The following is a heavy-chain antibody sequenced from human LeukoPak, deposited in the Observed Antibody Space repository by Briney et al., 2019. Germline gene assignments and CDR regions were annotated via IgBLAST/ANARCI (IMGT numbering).Heavy chain of an antibody. CDR1: GFTFSSYD. J-gene: IGHJ4*02. Sequence: PGGSLRLSCAASGFTFSSYDMHWVRQATGKGLEWVSAIGTAGDTYYPGSVKGRFTISRENAKNSLYLQMNSLRAGDTAVYYCARGWSRDGYKGGFDYWGQGTLVTVSS. CDR3: ARGWSRDGYKGGFDY. CDR2: IGTAGDT. V-gene: IGHV3-13*01. D-gene: IGHD5-24*01.